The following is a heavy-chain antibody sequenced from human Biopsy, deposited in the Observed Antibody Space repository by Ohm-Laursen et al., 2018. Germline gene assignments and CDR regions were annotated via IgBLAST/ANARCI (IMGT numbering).Heavy chain of an antibody. CDR1: GYTVNDYF. Sequence: EASVKVSCNASGYTVNDYFLHWLRQAPGQGPEWMGWISPNSGGTNYAQKFQGRVSMTTDTSAATVYMELSSLTSDDTAVYYCTRDIMNTIAGLVARSDVFDVWGQGTMVTVSS. CDR2: ISPNSGGT. V-gene: IGHV1-2*02. CDR3: TRDIMNTIAGLVARSDVFDV. D-gene: IGHD3-16*02. J-gene: IGHJ3*01.